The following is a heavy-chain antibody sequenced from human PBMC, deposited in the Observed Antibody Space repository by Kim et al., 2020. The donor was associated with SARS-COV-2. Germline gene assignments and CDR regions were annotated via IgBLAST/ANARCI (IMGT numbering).Heavy chain of an antibody. CDR1: GGTFSSYA. Sequence: SVKVSCKASGGTFSSYAISWVRQAPGQGLEWMGGIIPIFGTANYAQKFQGRVTITADESTSTAYMELSSLRSEDTAVYYCARRRVATSGIDLGLWAFDIWGQGTMVTVSS. J-gene: IGHJ3*02. CDR2: IIPIFGTA. CDR3: ARRRVATSGIDLGLWAFDI. D-gene: IGHD5-12*01. V-gene: IGHV1-69*13.